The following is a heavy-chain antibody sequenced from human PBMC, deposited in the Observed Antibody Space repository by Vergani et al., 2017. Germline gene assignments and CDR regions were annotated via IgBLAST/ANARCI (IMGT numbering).Heavy chain of an antibody. V-gene: IGHV4-31*11. Sequence: QVQLQESGPGVVKPSQTLSLTCAVSGGSISSGDHCWTWIRQRPGKGLEWIGYIFYSGTTYDNPSLRRRLTISVDTSQNQFSLKLRSVNAADTAVYYCSRVDTQVPATSHFYYMDVWGKGTTVVVSS. CDR3: SRVDTQVPATSHFYYMDV. CDR2: IFYSGTT. CDR1: GGSISSGDHC. D-gene: IGHD6-25*01. J-gene: IGHJ6*03.